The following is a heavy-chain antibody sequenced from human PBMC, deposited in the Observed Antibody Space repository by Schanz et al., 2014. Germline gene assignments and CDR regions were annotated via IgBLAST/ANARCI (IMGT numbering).Heavy chain of an antibody. CDR3: AKGQGAVINNWYFDL. Sequence: QVQLVESGGGVVQPGRSLRLSCAGSGFSFSDYGMHWVRQAPGRGLEWVAVISYHGSERYYADSVKGRFTISRDNSKNTLYLQMNSLSADDTAVYYCAKGQGAVINNWYFDLWGRGTLVTVSS. D-gene: IGHD2-21*01. CDR1: GFSFSDYG. CDR2: ISYHGSER. J-gene: IGHJ2*01. V-gene: IGHV3-30*18.